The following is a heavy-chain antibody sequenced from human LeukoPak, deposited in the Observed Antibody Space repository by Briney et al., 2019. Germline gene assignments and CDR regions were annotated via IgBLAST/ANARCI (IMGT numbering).Heavy chain of an antibody. CDR2: INPNSGGT. J-gene: IGHJ4*02. V-gene: IGHV1-2*02. CDR3: ASRGIADPNFDY. Sequence: SSVKVSCKASGYTFTGYYMHWVRQAPGQGLEWMGWINPNSGGTNYAQMFQGRVTMTRDTSISTAYMELSRLRSDDTAVYYCASRGIADPNFDYWGQGTLVTVSS. CDR1: GYTFTGYY. D-gene: IGHD6-13*01.